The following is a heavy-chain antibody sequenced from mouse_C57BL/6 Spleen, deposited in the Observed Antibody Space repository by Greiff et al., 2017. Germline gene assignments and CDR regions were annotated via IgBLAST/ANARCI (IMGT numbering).Heavy chain of an antibody. Sequence: QVQLQQSGAELAQPGASVKLSCKASGYTFTSYWMHWVKQRPGQGLEWIGYINPSSGYTKYNQTFKDKATLTADKSSSTAYMQLSSLTYEDSAVYYCARPHYYGSSLIYAMDYWGQGTSVTVSS. D-gene: IGHD1-1*01. J-gene: IGHJ4*01. CDR3: ARPHYYGSSLIYAMDY. CDR1: GYTFTSYW. V-gene: IGHV1-7*01. CDR2: INPSSGYT.